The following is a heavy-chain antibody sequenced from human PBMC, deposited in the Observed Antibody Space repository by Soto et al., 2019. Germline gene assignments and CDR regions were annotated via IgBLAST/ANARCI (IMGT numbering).Heavy chain of an antibody. CDR2: IYHSGST. CDR1: GGSISSGGYS. Sequence: PSETLSLTCAVSGGSISSGGYSWSWIRQPPGKGLEWIGYIYHSGSTYYNPSLKSRVTISVDRSKNQFSLKLSTVTAADTAVYSCARFSGVFSSSRSRAHLYYFDYWGQGTLVTVSS. V-gene: IGHV4-30-2*01. CDR3: ARFSGVFSSSRSRAHLYYFDY. J-gene: IGHJ4*02. D-gene: IGHD3-10*01.